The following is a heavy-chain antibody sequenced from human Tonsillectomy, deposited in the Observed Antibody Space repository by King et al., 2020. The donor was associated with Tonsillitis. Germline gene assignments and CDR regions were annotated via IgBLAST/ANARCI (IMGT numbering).Heavy chain of an antibody. CDR2: INQAGSEK. CDR1: GFTFSNYW. D-gene: IGHD2-15*01. J-gene: IGHJ4*02. V-gene: IGHV3-7*01. CDR3: ARGGIPDF. Sequence: VQLVESGGGLVQPGGSLRLSCAASGFTFSNYWMSWVRQAPGKGLEWVANINQAGSEKYYVDSVKGRFTISRDNGKNSLYLRMNSLRAEDTAVYYCARGGIPDFWGQGTLVTVSS.